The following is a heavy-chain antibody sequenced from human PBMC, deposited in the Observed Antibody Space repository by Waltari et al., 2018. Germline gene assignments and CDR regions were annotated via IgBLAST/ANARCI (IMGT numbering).Heavy chain of an antibody. CDR1: GFTVSSNY. V-gene: IGHV3-66*02. D-gene: IGHD2-8*01. Sequence: EVQLVESGGGLVQPGGSLRLSCAASGFTVSSNYMRWVRQAPGKGLEWVSVIYSGGSTYYADSVKGRFTISRDNSKNTLYLQMNSLRAEDTAVYYCARGRNWNIVLMSPDGYFDYWGQGTLVTVSS. CDR3: ARGRNWNIVLMSPDGYFDY. CDR2: IYSGGST. J-gene: IGHJ4*02.